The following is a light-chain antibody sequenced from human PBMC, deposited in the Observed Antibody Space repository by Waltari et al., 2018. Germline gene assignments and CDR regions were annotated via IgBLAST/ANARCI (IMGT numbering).Light chain of an antibody. CDR2: DAS. Sequence: EIMLTQSPGTLSLSPGERATLSCRASPSISKYLAWYQQKPGQAPRLLIYDASIKAPGIPDRFSGSGYGTDFSLTISRLEPEDYAVYYCQKYGSLPATFGRGTKVEIK. CDR1: PSISKY. V-gene: IGKV3-20*01. J-gene: IGKJ1*01. CDR3: QKYGSLPAT.